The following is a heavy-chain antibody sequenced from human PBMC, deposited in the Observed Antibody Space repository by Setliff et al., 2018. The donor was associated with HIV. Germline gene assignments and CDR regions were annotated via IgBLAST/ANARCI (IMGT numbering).Heavy chain of an antibody. V-gene: IGHV7-4-1*02. CDR1: GYTFTRYS. D-gene: IGHD3-9*01. CDR3: ARDSSEYCDIWTGEYHYMDV. Sequence: ASVKVSCKAFGYTFTRYSLNWVRQAPGQGLEWLGWINTNTWDPTYAQAFTGRLVFSLDTALSTAYLEISDLKAEDSAVYYCARDSSEYCDIWTGEYHYMDVWGTGTTVTVSS. CDR2: INTNTWDP. J-gene: IGHJ6*03.